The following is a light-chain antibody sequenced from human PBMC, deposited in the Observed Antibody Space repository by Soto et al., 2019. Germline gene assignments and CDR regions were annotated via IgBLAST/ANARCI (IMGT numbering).Light chain of an antibody. CDR3: QQYGRSPH. CDR2: GAS. V-gene: IGKV3-20*01. J-gene: IGKJ3*01. Sequence: EIVMTQSTVTLSLSPGERATLSCRASQSVSSYLAWYQQKPGQAPRLLIYGASSRATGIPDRFSGSGSGTDFTLTISRLEPEDFAVYYCQQYGRSPHFGPGTKVDIK. CDR1: QSVSSY.